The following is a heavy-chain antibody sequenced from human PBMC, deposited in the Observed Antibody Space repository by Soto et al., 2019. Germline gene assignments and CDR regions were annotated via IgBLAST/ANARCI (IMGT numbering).Heavy chain of an antibody. D-gene: IGHD3-10*01. CDR2: ISSSGSTI. CDR3: ASGGAHGMDV. Sequence: HPGGSLRLSCAASGFTFSSYEMNWVRQAPGKGLEWVSYISSSGSTIYYADSVKGRFTISRDNAKNSLYLQMNSLRAEDTAVYYCASGGAHGMDVWGQGTTVTVSS. V-gene: IGHV3-48*03. CDR1: GFTFSSYE. J-gene: IGHJ6*02.